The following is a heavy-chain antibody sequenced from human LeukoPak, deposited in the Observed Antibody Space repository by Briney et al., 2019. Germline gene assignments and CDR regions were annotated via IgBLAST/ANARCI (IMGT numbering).Heavy chain of an antibody. V-gene: IGHV3-21*06. D-gene: IGHD3-3*01. Sequence: PGGSLRLSCAASRLTFSDYSLNWVRQAPGKGLEWVSGISTSGSYTYYADSVKGRFTISRDDANYSLYLQMNSLRPEDTAVYYCVRDHPKLRFLQWGPYFFDYWGQGTLVTVSS. CDR2: ISTSGSYT. J-gene: IGHJ4*02. CDR3: VRDHPKLRFLQWGPYFFDY. CDR1: RLTFSDYS.